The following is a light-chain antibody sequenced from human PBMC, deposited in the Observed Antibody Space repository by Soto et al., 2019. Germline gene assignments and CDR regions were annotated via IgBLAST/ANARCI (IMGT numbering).Light chain of an antibody. J-gene: IGKJ1*01. V-gene: IGKV4-1*01. CDR2: WAS. CDR1: QSLLYTPNNYNY. Sequence: DVVMTQFPDSLAVSLGERATLSCKSGQSLLYTPNNYNYLAWYQQKAGQPPKLLIYWASTRESGVPDRFSGSGSGTDFNLTISNLQAEDVAVYFWQQYYSAPGTFGQGTRVEIK. CDR3: QQYYSAPGT.